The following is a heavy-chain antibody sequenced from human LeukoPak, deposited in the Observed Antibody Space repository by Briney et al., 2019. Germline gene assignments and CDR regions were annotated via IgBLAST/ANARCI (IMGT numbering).Heavy chain of an antibody. D-gene: IGHD2-2*01. CDR2: IGEDGSEK. V-gene: IGHV3-7*01. CDR1: GFTFSSYW. J-gene: IGHJ4*02. CDR3: ANHLACGSTSCPPFDY. Sequence: SGGSLRLSCAASGFTFSSYWMTWVRQAPGKGLEWVANIGEDGSEKYYVDSVKGRFTISRDNAKNSLYLQVNSLRAEDTAVYYCANHLACGSTSCPPFDYWGQGTLVTVSS.